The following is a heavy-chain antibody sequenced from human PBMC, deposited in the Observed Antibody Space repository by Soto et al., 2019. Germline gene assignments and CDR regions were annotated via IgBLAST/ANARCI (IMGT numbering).Heavy chain of an antibody. CDR1: GFTFSSYA. J-gene: IGHJ4*02. D-gene: IGHD4-17*01. CDR2: ISGSGGST. V-gene: IGHV3-23*01. CDR3: AKGQAGYGDLKWYFDY. Sequence: EVQLLESGGGLVQPGGSLRLSCAASGFTFSSYAMSWVRQAPGKGLEWVSAISGSGGSTYYADSVKGRFTISRDNSKNTLYLQMNSLRAEDTAVYYCAKGQAGYGDLKWYFDYWGQGTLVTVSS.